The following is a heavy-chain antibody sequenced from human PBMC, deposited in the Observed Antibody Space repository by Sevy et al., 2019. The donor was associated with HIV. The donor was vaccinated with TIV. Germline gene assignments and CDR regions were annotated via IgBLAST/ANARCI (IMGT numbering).Heavy chain of an antibody. CDR1: GGSFGGYY. CDR3: VRAGRQITIFGIVVSSNYYYMDV. V-gene: IGHV4-34*01. J-gene: IGHJ6*03. Sequence: LPETLSLTCAVYGGSFGGYYWSWIRQSPGKGLEWIGEINHSGSTDYNPSLKSPVSISLDTSTSQVSLKVRSVTAADTADYYCVRAGRQITIFGIVVSSNYYYMDVWGKGTTVTVSS. D-gene: IGHD3-3*01. CDR2: INHSGST.